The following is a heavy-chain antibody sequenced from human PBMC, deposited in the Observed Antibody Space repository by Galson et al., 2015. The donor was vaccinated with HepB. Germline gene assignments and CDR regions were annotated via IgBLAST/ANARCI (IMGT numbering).Heavy chain of an antibody. CDR3: AGTQGYCSSTSCYKFWFDP. CDR1: GFTFSPYG. Sequence: SLRLSCAASGFTFSPYGMNWVRQAPGKGLEWISYISTSSRTISYADSVKGRFTISRDSAKNSLYLQMNSLRAEDTAVYYCAGTQGYCSSTSCYKFWFDPWGQGTLVTVSS. D-gene: IGHD2-2*02. V-gene: IGHV3-48*04. CDR2: ISTSSRTI. J-gene: IGHJ5*02.